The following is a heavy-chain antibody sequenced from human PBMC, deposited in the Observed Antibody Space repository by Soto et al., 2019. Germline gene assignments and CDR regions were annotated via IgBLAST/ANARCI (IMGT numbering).Heavy chain of an antibody. CDR2: ISAYNGNT. V-gene: IGHV1-18*01. J-gene: IGHJ5*02. D-gene: IGHD3-9*01. CDR3: ARSSFIRVLRYFDRFDP. CDR1: GYTFTSYG. Sequence: QVQLVQSGAEVKKPGASVKVSCKASGYTFTSYGISWVRQAPGQGLEWMGWISAYNGNTNYAQKLQGRVTMTTDTSKSTAYMELRSLRSDDTAVYYCARSSFIRVLRYFDRFDPWGQGTLVTLSS.